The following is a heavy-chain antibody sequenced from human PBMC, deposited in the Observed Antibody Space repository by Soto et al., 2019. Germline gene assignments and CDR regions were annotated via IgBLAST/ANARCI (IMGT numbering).Heavy chain of an antibody. CDR2: ISSRNSYI. CDR3: ARSEQGYYFYMDV. J-gene: IGHJ6*03. D-gene: IGHD6-13*01. V-gene: IGHV3-21*01. CDR1: EFSFSTSN. Sequence: EMQLVESGGGLVKPGGSLRLSCAGAEFSFSTSNMNWVRQAPGKGLEWVSSISSRNSYIYYADSVKGRFTISRDNAKNSPYLETNSLRAEDTAVYYCARSEQGYYFYMDVWSNGTTVTVSS.